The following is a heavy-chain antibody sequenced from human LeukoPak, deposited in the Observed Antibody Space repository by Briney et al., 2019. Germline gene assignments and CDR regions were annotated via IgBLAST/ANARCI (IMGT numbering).Heavy chain of an antibody. CDR3: ARLAGIPRVTTIRGFDY. CDR1: GGSFSGYY. D-gene: IGHD5-24*01. V-gene: IGHV4-34*01. J-gene: IGHJ4*02. CDR2: INHSGST. Sequence: PSETLSLTCAVYGGSFSGYYWSWIRQPPGKGLEWIGEINHSGSTNYNPSLKSRVTISVDTSKNQFSLKLSSVTAADTAVYYCARLAGIPRVTTIRGFDYWCQGTLVTVSS.